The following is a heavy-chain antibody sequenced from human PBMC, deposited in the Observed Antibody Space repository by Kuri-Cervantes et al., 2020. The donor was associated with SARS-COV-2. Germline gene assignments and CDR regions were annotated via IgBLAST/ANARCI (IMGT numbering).Heavy chain of an antibody. CDR3: ARDARAGRKRGIDY. V-gene: IGHV4-31*03. Sequence: LRLSCTVSGGSISSGGYYWSWIRQHPGKGLGWIGYIYYSGSTYYNPSLKSRVTISVDTSKNQFSLKLSSVTAADTAVYYCARDARAGRKRGIDYWGQGILVTVSS. CDR2: IYYSGST. J-gene: IGHJ4*02. CDR1: GGSISSGGYY.